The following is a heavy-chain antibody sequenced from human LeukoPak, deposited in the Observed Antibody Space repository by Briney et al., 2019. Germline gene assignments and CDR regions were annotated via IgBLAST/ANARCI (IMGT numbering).Heavy chain of an antibody. D-gene: IGHD3-10*01. V-gene: IGHV3-11*01. CDR2: ISSSGSTI. Sequence: GGSLRLSCAASGFTFSDYYMSWIRQAPGKGPEWVSYISSSGSTIYYADSVKGRFTISRDNAKNSLYLQMNSLRAEDTAVYYCARVSTAPSSMVRGNWFDPWGQGTLVTVSS. J-gene: IGHJ5*02. CDR1: GFTFSDYY. CDR3: ARVSTAPSSMVRGNWFDP.